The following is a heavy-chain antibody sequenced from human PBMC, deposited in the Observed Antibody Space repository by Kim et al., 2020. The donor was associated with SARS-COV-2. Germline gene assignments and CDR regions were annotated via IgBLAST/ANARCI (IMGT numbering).Heavy chain of an antibody. CDR1: GGTFSSYA. J-gene: IGHJ4*02. D-gene: IGHD3-10*01. Sequence: SVKVSCKASGGTFSSYAISWVRQAPGQGLEWMGRIIPILGIANYAQKFQGRVTITADKSTSTAYMELSSLRSEDTAVYYCAIQLNHYGYQGFDYWGQGTLVTVSS. CDR3: AIQLNHYGYQGFDY. CDR2: IIPILGIA. V-gene: IGHV1-69*04.